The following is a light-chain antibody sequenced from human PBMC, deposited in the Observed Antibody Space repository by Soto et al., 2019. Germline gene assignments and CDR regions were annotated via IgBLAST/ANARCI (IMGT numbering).Light chain of an antibody. CDR1: SSDVGSYNL. V-gene: IGLV2-23*03. CDR2: EGS. CDR3: CSYAGSSTFVWI. J-gene: IGLJ2*01. Sequence: QSALTQPAAVSGSPGQSITISCTGTSSDVGSYNLVSWYQQHPGKAPKLMIYEGSKRPSGVSNRFSGSKSSNTASLTISGLQAEDEADYYCCSYAGSSTFVWIFGGGTKVTVL.